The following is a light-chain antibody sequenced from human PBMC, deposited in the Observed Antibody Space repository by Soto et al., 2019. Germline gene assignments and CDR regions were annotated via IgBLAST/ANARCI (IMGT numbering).Light chain of an antibody. CDR1: NSDIGSHNL. CDR2: EGS. CDR3: SSYVGVVV. J-gene: IGLJ2*01. V-gene: IGLV2-23*01. Sequence: QYALTQPASVSGSPGQSITISCTGTNSDIGSHNLVSWYQHHPGKAPKLMIYEGSKRPSGVSNRFSGFKSGNTASLTISGLQAEDEADYYCSSYVGVVVFGGGTKLTVL.